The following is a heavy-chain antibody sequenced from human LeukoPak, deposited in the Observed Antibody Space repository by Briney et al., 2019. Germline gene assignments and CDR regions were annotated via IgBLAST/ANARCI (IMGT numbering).Heavy chain of an antibody. J-gene: IGHJ4*02. CDR1: GYSISSGYY. CDR2: IYHSGST. CDR3: ARAGFIAAGGTNPVPYYFDY. D-gene: IGHD6-13*01. V-gene: IGHV4-38-2*01. Sequence: MTSETLSLTCAVSGYSISSGYYWGWIRQPPGKGLEWIGSIYHSGSTYYNPSLKSRVTISVDTSKNQFSLKLSSVTAADTAVYYCARAGFIAAGGTNPVPYYFDYWGQGTLVTVSS.